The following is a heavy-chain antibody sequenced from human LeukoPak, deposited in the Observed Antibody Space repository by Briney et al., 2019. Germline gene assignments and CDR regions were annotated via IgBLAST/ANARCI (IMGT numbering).Heavy chain of an antibody. V-gene: IGHV3-23*01. CDR2: ISGSDST. D-gene: IGHD3-9*01. CDR1: GFTFSSYA. CDR3: AKGVRFLDWWILDY. J-gene: IGHJ4*02. Sequence: PGGSLRLSCAASGFTFSSYARSWVRQAPGEGLEWVSAISGSDSTYYADSVKGRFTISRDNSKNTLYLQMNSLRAEDTAIYYCAKGVRFLDWWILDYWGQGSLVTVPS.